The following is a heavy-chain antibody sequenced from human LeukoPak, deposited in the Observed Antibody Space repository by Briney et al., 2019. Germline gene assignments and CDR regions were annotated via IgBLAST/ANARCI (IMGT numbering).Heavy chain of an antibody. D-gene: IGHD2-8*01. CDR3: ATGYRRVSHNWFDP. Sequence: ASVKVSCKASGYTFTSYDINWVRQATGQGLEWMGWMNPNSRNTGYAQKFQGRVTMTRNTSISTAYMELSSLRSEDTAAYYCATGYRRVSHNWFDPWGQGTLVTVSS. CDR2: MNPNSRNT. CDR1: GYTFTSYD. V-gene: IGHV1-8*01. J-gene: IGHJ5*02.